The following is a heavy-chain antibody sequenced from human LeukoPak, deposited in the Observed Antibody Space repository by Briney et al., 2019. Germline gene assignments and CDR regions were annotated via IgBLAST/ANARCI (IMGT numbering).Heavy chain of an antibody. D-gene: IGHD5-12*01. V-gene: IGHV4-34*01. J-gene: IGHJ4*02. CDR1: GGSFSGYY. Sequence: PSETLSLTCAVYGGSFSGYYWSWIRQPPGKGLEWIGEINHSGSTNYNPSLKSRVTISVDTSKNQFSLKLSSVTAADTAVYYCARGRLILDIVATIHLAPFDYWGQGTLVTVSS. CDR2: INHSGST. CDR3: ARGRLILDIVATIHLAPFDY.